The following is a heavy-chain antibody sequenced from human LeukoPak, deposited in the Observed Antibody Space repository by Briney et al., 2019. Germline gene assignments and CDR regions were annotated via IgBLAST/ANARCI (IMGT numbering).Heavy chain of an antibody. J-gene: IGHJ4*02. V-gene: IGHV1-69*05. CDR3: ATGEIQLWFDY. D-gene: IGHD5-18*01. CDR1: GGTFSSYA. CDR2: IIPIFGTA. Sequence: ASVKVSCKASGGTFSSYANSWVRQAPGQGLEWMGRIIPIFGTANYAQKFQGRVTITTDESTSTAYMELSSLRSEDTAVYYCATGEIQLWFDYWGQGTLVTVSS.